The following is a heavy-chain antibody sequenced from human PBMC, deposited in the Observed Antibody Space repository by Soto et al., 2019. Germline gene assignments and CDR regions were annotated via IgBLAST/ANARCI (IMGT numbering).Heavy chain of an antibody. CDR3: AFFLCNGYRQFLLSFPTQRSSDL. V-gene: IGHV4-59*08. CDR1: GGSISSYY. Sequence: SETLSLTCTVSGGSISSYYWSWFRQPPGKGLEWIGYIYYSGSTNYNPSLKSRVTISVDTSKNQFSLKLSSVTAADTAVYYCAFFLCNGYRQFLLSFPTQRSSDL. D-gene: IGHD6-25*01. CDR2: IYYSGST. J-gene: IGHJ2*01.